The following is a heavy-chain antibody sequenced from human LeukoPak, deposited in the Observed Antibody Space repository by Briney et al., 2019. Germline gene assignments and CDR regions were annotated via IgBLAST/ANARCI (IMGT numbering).Heavy chain of an antibody. CDR2: ISGSGGST. CDR3: AKDRGVERGATDY. V-gene: IGHV3-23*01. CDR1: GFTFSSYA. Sequence: GGSLRLSCAASGFTFSSYAMSWVRQAPGKGLEWVSAISGSGGSTYYADSVKVRFTISRDNSKNTLSLQMNSLRVEDTAVYYCAKDRGVERGATDYWGQGTLVTVSS. D-gene: IGHD1-26*01. J-gene: IGHJ4*02.